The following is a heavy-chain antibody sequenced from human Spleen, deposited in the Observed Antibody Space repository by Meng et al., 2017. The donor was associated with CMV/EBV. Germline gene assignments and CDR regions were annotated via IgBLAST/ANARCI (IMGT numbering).Heavy chain of an antibody. CDR1: GYIFSDYG. CDR3: ARSGYYSPVDFDY. J-gene: IGHJ4*02. D-gene: IGHD3-3*01. CDR2: ISAYNGDT. V-gene: IGHV1-18*01. Sequence: CKASGYIFSDYGFSWVRQAPGQGLEWMGWISAYNGDTVYVKNFQDRVIMTTDTSTTTAYMELTNLTSDDTAVYYCARSGYYSPVDFDYWGQGTLVTVSS.